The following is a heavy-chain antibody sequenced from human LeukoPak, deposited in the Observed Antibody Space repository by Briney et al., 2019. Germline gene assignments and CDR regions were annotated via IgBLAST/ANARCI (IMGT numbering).Heavy chain of an antibody. CDR2: INPNSGGT. D-gene: IGHD1-26*01. V-gene: IGHV1-2*02. J-gene: IGHJ4*02. Sequence: ASVKVSCKASGYTFTGYYMHWVRQAPGQGLEWMGWINPNSGGTNYAQKFQGRVTMTRDTSISTAYMELSSLTSDDTAVYYCARVDGTSFQYWGQGNLVTVSS. CDR1: GYTFTGYY. CDR3: ARVDGTSFQY.